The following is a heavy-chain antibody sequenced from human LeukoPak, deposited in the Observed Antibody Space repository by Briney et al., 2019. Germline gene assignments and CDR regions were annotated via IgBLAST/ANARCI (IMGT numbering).Heavy chain of an antibody. CDR3: ARTRQWFQIKNWFDP. Sequence: GGSLRLSCAASGFTFSSYWMHWVRQAPGKGLEWVAVISYDGSNKYYADSVKGRFTISRDNSKNTLYLQMNSLRSDDTAVYYCARTRQWFQIKNWFDPWGQGTLVTVSS. CDR2: ISYDGSNK. V-gene: IGHV3-30*03. CDR1: GFTFSSYW. J-gene: IGHJ5*02. D-gene: IGHD3-22*01.